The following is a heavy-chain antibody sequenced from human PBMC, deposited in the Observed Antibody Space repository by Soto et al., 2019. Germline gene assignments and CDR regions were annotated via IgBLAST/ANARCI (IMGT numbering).Heavy chain of an antibody. D-gene: IGHD5-12*01. V-gene: IGHV3-23*01. CDR2: ISGTGSGT. CDR3: AKDRKSGYDLSFAFDV. CDR1: GLTFSSYA. J-gene: IGHJ3*01. Sequence: GESLKISCAASGLTFSSYAMSWVRQAPGKGLEWVSSISGTGSGTYFADSVKGRFTISRDNSRNTLFLQTNSLRAEDTAVYYCAKDRKSGYDLSFAFDVWGQGTMVTVSS.